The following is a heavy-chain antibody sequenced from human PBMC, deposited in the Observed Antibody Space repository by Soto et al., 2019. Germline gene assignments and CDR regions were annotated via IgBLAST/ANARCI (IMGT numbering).Heavy chain of an antibody. Sequence: EVQLVESGGGLVQPGGSLRLSCAASGFTFNRYWMGWVRQSPGKWPEWLANIKQDGSERYYVDSVKGRFTISRDNVKNSVYLQMNSLRAEDTAVYYCTRTISALPGDDYWGQGTLVTVSS. CDR2: IKQDGSER. J-gene: IGHJ4*02. D-gene: IGHD6-6*01. CDR1: GFTFNRYW. CDR3: TRTISALPGDDY. V-gene: IGHV3-7*01.